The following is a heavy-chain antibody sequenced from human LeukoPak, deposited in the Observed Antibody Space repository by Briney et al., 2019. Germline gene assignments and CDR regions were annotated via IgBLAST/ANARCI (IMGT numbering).Heavy chain of an antibody. J-gene: IGHJ4*02. V-gene: IGHV4-4*02. D-gene: IGHD6-13*01. Sequence: SGTLSLTCAVSGGSIISSSWWSWVRQPPGKGLEWIGSIYYSGSTYYNPSLSSRVTISEDTSKNQLSLRLSSVTAADTAVYYCARGATTAGLRFDFWGQGTLVTVSS. CDR3: ARGATTAGLRFDF. CDR2: IYYSGST. CDR1: GGSIISSSW.